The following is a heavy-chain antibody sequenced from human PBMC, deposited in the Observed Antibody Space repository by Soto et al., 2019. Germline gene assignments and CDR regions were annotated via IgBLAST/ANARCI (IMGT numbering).Heavy chain of an antibody. D-gene: IGHD3-3*01. V-gene: IGHV3-23*01. CDR2: ISGSGGST. CDR1: GFTFSSYA. J-gene: IGHJ6*04. Sequence: GGSLILSCAASGFTFSSYAMSWVRQAPGKGLEWVSAISGSGGSTYYADSVKGRFTISRDNSKNTLYLQMNSLRAEDTAVYYCAKSPYYEFWSGDRLGYYGMDVWGKGYTVTVSS. CDR3: AKSPYYEFWSGDRLGYYGMDV.